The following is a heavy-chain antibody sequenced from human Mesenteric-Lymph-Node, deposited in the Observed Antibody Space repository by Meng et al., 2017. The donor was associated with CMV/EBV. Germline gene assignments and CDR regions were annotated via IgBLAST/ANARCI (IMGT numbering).Heavy chain of an antibody. CDR3: AHNGVTTLTQGDYYYYGLDV. CDR2: MFWSDDK. Sequence: SGPTLVKPTQTLTLTGTFSGFSLSTSGVGVGWIRQSPGKALEWLAVMFWSDDKRYSPSLKNRLTITKDTSRNQVVLTMTNMDPVDTATYYSAHNGVTTLTQGDYYYYGLDVWGQGTTVTVSS. V-gene: IGHV2-5*01. J-gene: IGHJ6*02. D-gene: IGHD4-11*01. CDR1: GFSLSTSGVG.